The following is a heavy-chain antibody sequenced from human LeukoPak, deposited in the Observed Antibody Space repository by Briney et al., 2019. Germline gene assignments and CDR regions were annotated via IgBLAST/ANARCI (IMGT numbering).Heavy chain of an antibody. V-gene: IGHV3-7*01. CDR3: ASYGSGSYYNGDAFDI. Sequence: PGGSLRLSCAASGFTFSSYWMSWVRQAPGKGLEWVANIKQDGSEKYYVDSVKGRFTISRDNAKNSLYLQMNSLRAEDTAVYYCASYGSGSYYNGDAFDIWGQGTMVTVSS. CDR1: GFTFSSYW. D-gene: IGHD3-10*01. CDR2: IKQDGSEK. J-gene: IGHJ3*02.